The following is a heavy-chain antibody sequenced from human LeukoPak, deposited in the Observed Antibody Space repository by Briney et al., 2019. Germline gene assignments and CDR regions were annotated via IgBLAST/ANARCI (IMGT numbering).Heavy chain of an antibody. CDR2: IRATAGTT. Sequence: PGGSLRLSCAASGFTFSSYAMSWVRQAPGKGLEWVSTIRATAGTTYYADSVKGRFTISRDNSKNTLYLQMNSLRVEDTAVYYCAREPYSSGWYFSYYFDYWGQGTLVTVSS. D-gene: IGHD6-19*01. CDR1: GFTFSSYA. V-gene: IGHV3-23*01. J-gene: IGHJ4*02. CDR3: AREPYSSGWYFSYYFDY.